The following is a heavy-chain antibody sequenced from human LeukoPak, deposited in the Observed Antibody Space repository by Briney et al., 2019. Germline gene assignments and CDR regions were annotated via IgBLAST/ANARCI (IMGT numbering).Heavy chain of an antibody. Sequence: ASVKVSCKASGYILINNYIQWVRQAPGQGLEWVGMIYPRDGSTSYAQNFQGRVTVTRDTSTSTVHMELSGLTSEDTAVYYCARDQEGFDYWGQGTLVTVSS. CDR1: GYILINNY. J-gene: IGHJ4*02. CDR3: ARDQEGFDY. CDR2: IYPRDGST. V-gene: IGHV1-46*01.